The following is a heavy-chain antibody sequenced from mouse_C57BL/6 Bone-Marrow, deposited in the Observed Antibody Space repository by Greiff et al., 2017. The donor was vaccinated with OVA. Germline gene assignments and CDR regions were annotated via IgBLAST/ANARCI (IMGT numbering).Heavy chain of an antibody. D-gene: IGHD4-1*01. CDR3: AREDWDLFAY. CDR1: GYSITSGYY. V-gene: IGHV3-6*01. J-gene: IGHJ3*01. CDR2: ISYDGSN. Sequence: EVKLEESGPGLVKPSQSLSLTCSVTGYSITSGYYWNWIRQFPGNKLEWMGYISYDGSNNYNPSLKNRISITRDTSKNQFFLKLNSVTTEDTATYYCAREDWDLFAYWGQGTLVTVSA.